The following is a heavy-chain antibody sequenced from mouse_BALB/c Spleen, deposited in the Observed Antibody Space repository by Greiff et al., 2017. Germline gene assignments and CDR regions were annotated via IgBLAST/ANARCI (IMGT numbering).Heavy chain of an antibody. CDR1: GDSITSGY. CDR3: ARCYRYDEGSWFAY. Sequence: EVQLQQSGPSLVKPSQTLSLTCSVTGDSITSGYWNWIRKFPGNKLEYMGYISYSGSTYYNPSLKSRISITRDTSKNQYYLQLNSVTTEDTATYYCARCYRYDEGSWFAYWGQGTLVTVSA. CDR2: ISYSGST. D-gene: IGHD2-14*01. V-gene: IGHV3-8*02. J-gene: IGHJ3*01.